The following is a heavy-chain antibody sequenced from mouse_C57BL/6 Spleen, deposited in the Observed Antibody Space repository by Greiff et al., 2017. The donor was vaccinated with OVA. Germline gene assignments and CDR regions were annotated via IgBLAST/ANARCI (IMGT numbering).Heavy chain of an antibody. V-gene: IGHV1-22*01. CDR1: GYTFTDYN. CDR3: ARSGWLRTMDY. Sequence: EVKLMESGPELVKPGASVKMSCKASGYTFTDYNMHWVKQSHGKSLEWIGYINPNNGGTSYNQKFKGKATLTVNKSSSTAYMELRSLTSEDSAVYYCARSGWLRTMDYWGQGTSVTVSS. CDR2: INPNNGGT. D-gene: IGHD2-3*01. J-gene: IGHJ4*01.